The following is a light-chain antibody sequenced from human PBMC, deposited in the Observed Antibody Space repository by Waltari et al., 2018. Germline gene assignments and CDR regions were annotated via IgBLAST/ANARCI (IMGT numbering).Light chain of an antibody. V-gene: IGKV3-20*01. CDR2: GAS. CDR1: QSVSSNY. J-gene: IGKJ4*01. Sequence: SLSLSPGERATLSCRASQSVSSNYLAWYQQKPGQAPRLLIYGASTRATGIPDRFSGSGSGTDFTLTITRLEPEECAVYYCQQYDSSPLTFGGGTKVEIK. CDR3: QQYDSSPLT.